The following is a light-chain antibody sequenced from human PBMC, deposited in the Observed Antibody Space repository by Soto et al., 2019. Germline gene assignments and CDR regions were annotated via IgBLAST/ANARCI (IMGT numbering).Light chain of an antibody. CDR3: SSYTSSSSYV. V-gene: IGLV2-14*01. CDR2: EVS. Sequence: QSVLTQPASVCGSPGQSITISCTGTSSDVGGYNYVSWYQQHPGKAPKLIIYEVSNRPSGVSNRFSGSKSGNTAYLTISGLQAEDEADYYCSSYTSSSSYVFGTGTKVAV. J-gene: IGLJ1*01. CDR1: SSDVGGYNY.